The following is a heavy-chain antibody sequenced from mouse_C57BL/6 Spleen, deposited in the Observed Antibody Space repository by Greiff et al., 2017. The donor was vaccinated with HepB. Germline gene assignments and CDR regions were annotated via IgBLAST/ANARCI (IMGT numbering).Heavy chain of an antibody. Sequence: QVQLQQSGAELVRPGASVTLSCKASGYTFTDYEMHWVKQTPVHGLEWIGAIDPETGGTAYNQKFKGKAILTADKSSSKAYMELRSLTSEDSAVYYCTRNIEGGAWFAYWGQGTLVTVSA. V-gene: IGHV1-15*01. CDR2: IDPETGGT. D-gene: IGHD1-3*01. J-gene: IGHJ3*01. CDR1: GYTFTDYE. CDR3: TRNIEGGAWFAY.